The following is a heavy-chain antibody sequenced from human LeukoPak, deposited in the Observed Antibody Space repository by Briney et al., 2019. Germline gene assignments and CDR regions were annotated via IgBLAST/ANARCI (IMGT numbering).Heavy chain of an antibody. CDR1: GYTFTTYN. CDR3: ARDFGDYLHFDY. J-gene: IGHJ4*02. D-gene: IGHD4-17*01. V-gene: IGHV1-46*01. CDR2: INPSGGST. Sequence: SVKVSCKASGYTFTTYNIHWGRQAPGQGLEWMGIINPSGGSTSYAQKFQGRVTLTRDMSTRTVYMELSSLRSEDTAVYYCARDFGDYLHFDYWGQGTLVTVSS.